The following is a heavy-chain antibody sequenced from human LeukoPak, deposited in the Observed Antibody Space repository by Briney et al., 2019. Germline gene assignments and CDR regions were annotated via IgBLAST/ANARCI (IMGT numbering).Heavy chain of an antibody. Sequence: GEALRLSCAASGSTFSGHLLHWVRQAPGKGPEWGAGTAYEGGEQYYADSVSGRFTISRDNSANTVYLQMNGLRLEDMAVYFCAREGDRHLTFDYWGRGTLVTVSS. CDR3: AREGDRHLTFDY. CDR1: GSTFSGHL. D-gene: IGHD3-16*01. J-gene: IGHJ4*02. V-gene: IGHV3-30*01. CDR2: TAYEGGEQ.